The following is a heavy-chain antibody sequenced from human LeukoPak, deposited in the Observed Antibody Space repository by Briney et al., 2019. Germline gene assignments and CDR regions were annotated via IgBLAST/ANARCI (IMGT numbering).Heavy chain of an antibody. Sequence: SETLSLTCAVYGGSFSGYYWSWIRQPPGKGLEWIGEINHSGSTNYNPSLKSRVTISVDKSKNQFSLKLSSVTAADTAVYYCARARIPWSWYFDLWGRGTLVTVSS. CDR3: ARARIPWSWYFDL. J-gene: IGHJ2*01. D-gene: IGHD2-2*02. CDR2: INHSGST. V-gene: IGHV4-34*01. CDR1: GGSFSGYY.